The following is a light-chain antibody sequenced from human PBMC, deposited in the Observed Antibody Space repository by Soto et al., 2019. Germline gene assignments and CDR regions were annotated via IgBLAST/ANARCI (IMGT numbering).Light chain of an antibody. CDR2: LAS. V-gene: IGKV2-28*01. CDR1: QSLLHSTGYNF. Sequence: DIVMTQSPLSLPVTPGEPASISCRSSQSLLHSTGYNFLDWYLQKPGQSPQLLISLASNRASGVPARFSGSGSGTDFTLKISRVEAEDVGIDYCMQALQPPPITFGQGTRLEIK. CDR3: MQALQPPPIT. J-gene: IGKJ5*01.